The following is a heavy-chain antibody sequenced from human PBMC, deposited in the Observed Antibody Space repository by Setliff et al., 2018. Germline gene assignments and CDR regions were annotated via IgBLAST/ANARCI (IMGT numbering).Heavy chain of an antibody. CDR2: IIPNFGTT. J-gene: IGHJ6*03. CDR3: ARESVDTRSSTDYRYYMDL. CDR1: GGTFRSYG. Sequence: SVKVSCKASGGTFRSYGISWVRQAPGQGLEWMGGIIPNFGTTTYAQKFLGRVTITTDESSSTGYMELSSLRSEDTAVYFCARESVDTRSSTDYRYYMDLWGKGTTVTVSS. V-gene: IGHV1-69*05. D-gene: IGHD5-18*01.